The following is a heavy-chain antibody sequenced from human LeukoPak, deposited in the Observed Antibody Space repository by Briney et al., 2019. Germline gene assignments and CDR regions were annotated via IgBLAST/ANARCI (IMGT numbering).Heavy chain of an antibody. J-gene: IGHJ6*03. D-gene: IGHD2-15*01. CDR3: ARFPGSAEYRHYYYMDV. V-gene: IGHV4-38-2*02. CDR1: GYSISSGYY. CDR2: ISHSGST. Sequence: SEALCLTCTVSGYSISSGYYCGWIRQPPGKGLEWIGSISHSGSTYYKPSLKSRVTISVDRSKNQFSLKLSSVTAADTAVYYCARFPGSAEYRHYYYMDVWGKGTTVTVSS.